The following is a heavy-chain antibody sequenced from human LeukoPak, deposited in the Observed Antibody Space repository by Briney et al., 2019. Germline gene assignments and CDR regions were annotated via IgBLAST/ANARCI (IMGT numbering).Heavy chain of an antibody. D-gene: IGHD2-2*01. CDR3: ANHFACGSTSCPPFDS. J-gene: IGHJ4*02. CDR2: ISDSGTYI. V-gene: IGHV3-21*01. Sequence: GSLRLSCAASGFSFRTYSMNWVRQAPGKGLEWVSSISDSGTYIYYADSVKGRFTISRDNAKNSLYLQMNRLRVEDTAVYYCANHFACGSTSCPPFDSWGQGTLVTVSS. CDR1: GFSFRTYS.